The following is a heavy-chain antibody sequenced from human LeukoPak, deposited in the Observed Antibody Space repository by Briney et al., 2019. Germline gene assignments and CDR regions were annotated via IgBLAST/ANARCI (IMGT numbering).Heavy chain of an antibody. D-gene: IGHD6-6*01. J-gene: IGHJ4*02. Sequence: GGSLRLSCSACRFTFSSYAMSWVRQAPGKGLEWVSAISGSGGSTYYADSVKGRFTISRDNSKNTLYLQMNSLRAEDTAVYYCAKGRQQLGPDYWGQGTLVTVSS. V-gene: IGHV3-23*01. CDR2: ISGSGGST. CDR3: AKGRQQLGPDY. CDR1: RFTFSSYA.